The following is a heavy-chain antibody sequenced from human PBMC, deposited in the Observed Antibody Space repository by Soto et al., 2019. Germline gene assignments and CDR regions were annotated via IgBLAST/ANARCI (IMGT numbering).Heavy chain of an antibody. CDR2: IIPIFGTA. Sequence: GASVKVSCKASGGTFSSYAISWVRQAPGQGLEWMGGIIPIFGTANYAQKFQGRVTITADESTSTAYMELSSLRSEDTAVYYCARETSFHEPLPLTTNLFDPWGQGTLVTVSS. D-gene: IGHD4-4*01. CDR3: ARETSFHEPLPLTTNLFDP. J-gene: IGHJ5*02. CDR1: GGTFSSYA. V-gene: IGHV1-69*13.